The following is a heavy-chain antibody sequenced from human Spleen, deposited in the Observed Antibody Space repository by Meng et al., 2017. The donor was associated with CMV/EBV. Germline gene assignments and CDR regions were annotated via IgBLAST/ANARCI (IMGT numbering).Heavy chain of an antibody. CDR1: GFTFRNAW. J-gene: IGHJ4*02. CDR2: ISWDGGST. Sequence: GGSLRLSCAASGFTFRNAWMSWVRQAPGKGLEWVSLISWDGGSTYYADSVKGRFTISRDNIKNSLYLHMNSLRTEDTALFYCAKDIGGHYDFWSGGLDYWGQGTLVTVSS. V-gene: IGHV3-43*01. CDR3: AKDIGGHYDFWSGGLDY. D-gene: IGHD3-3*01.